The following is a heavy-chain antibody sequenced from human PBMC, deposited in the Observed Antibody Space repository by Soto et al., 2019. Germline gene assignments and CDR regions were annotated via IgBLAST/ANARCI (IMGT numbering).Heavy chain of an antibody. CDR1: GFTFSSYS. Sequence: GGSLRLSCAASGFTFSSYSMNWVRQAPGKGLELVSSISSSSSYKYAADSVKGRFTISRDNAKNSLYLQMNSRRAEDTAVYYCARGIIMVRGSRLDYYYIDVWGKGTTVTVSS. CDR2: ISSSSSYK. V-gene: IGHV3-21*01. D-gene: IGHD3-10*01. CDR3: ARGIIMVRGSRLDYYYIDV. J-gene: IGHJ6*03.